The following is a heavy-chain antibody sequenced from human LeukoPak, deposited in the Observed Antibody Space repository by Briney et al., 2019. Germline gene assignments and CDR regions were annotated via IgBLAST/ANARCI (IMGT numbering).Heavy chain of an antibody. CDR2: IRYDGSNK. Sequence: GGSLRLSCAASGFTFSSYGMHWVRQAPGKGLEWVAFIRYDGSNKYYADSVKGRFTISRDNSKNTLYLQMNSLRAEDTAVYYCAKDPQGFATNFDYWGQGTLVPVSS. V-gene: IGHV3-30*02. J-gene: IGHJ4*02. CDR3: AKDPQGFATNFDY. CDR1: GFTFSSYG. D-gene: IGHD3-16*01.